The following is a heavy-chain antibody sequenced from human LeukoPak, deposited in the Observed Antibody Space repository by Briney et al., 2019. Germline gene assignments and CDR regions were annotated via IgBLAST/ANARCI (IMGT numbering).Heavy chain of an antibody. V-gene: IGHV3-33*06. CDR3: AKTDTGYYFDY. CDR1: GFTFNSYG. D-gene: IGHD5-12*01. CDR2: IWYDGSNK. Sequence: GRSLRLSCAASGFTFNSYGMHWVREAPGKGLEWVAVIWYDGSNKYYADSVKGRFTISRDNSKNTLYLQMNSLRAEDTALYYCAKTDTGYYFDYWGQGTLVTVSS. J-gene: IGHJ4*02.